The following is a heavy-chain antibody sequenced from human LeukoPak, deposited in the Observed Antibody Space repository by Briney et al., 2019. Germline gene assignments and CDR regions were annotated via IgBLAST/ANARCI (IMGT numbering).Heavy chain of an antibody. Sequence: PGGSLRLSCAASGFTFSSYSMNWVRQAPGKGLEWVSSISSSSSYIYYADSVKGRFTISRDNAKNSLYQQMNSLRAEDTAVYYCATYYDFWSGFDYWGQGTLVTVSS. D-gene: IGHD3-3*01. CDR2: ISSSSSYI. CDR3: ATYYDFWSGFDY. CDR1: GFTFSSYS. J-gene: IGHJ4*02. V-gene: IGHV3-21*01.